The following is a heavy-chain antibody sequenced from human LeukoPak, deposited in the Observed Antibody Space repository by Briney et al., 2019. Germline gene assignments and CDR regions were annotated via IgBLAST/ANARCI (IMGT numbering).Heavy chain of an antibody. CDR2: INYSGSI. D-gene: IGHD2-2*03. Sequence: PSETLSLTCRVHAGSSSGYYWSWLRHPPGRGLKWLGEINYSGSINYSPSLKGRVFISLDTSKNLFSLKLNSVTVADTAVYYCAKYRYGYLGMDTWGEGTQVTVSS. CDR1: AGSSSGYY. V-gene: IGHV4-34*01. CDR3: AKYRYGYLGMDT. J-gene: IGHJ5*02.